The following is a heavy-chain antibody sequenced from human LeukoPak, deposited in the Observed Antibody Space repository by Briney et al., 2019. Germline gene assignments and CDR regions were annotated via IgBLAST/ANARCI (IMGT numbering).Heavy chain of an antibody. CDR1: GYSFTSYW. J-gene: IGHJ3*02. CDR3: ASLYDSSGEAAFDI. D-gene: IGHD3-22*01. CDR2: IYPGDSDT. Sequence: GESLKISCKGSGYSFTSYWIGWVRQMPGEGLEWIGIIYPGDSDTRYSPSFQGQVTISADKSISTAYLQWSSLKASDTAMYYCASLYDSSGEAAFDIWGQGTMVTVSS. V-gene: IGHV5-51*01.